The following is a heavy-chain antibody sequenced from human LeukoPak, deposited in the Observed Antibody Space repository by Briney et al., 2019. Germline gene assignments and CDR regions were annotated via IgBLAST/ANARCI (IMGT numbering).Heavy chain of an antibody. Sequence: PSETLSLTCTVSGGSISSSSYYWGWIRQPPGKGLEWIGSIYYSGSTYYNPSLKSRVTITVDTSKNPFSLKLSSVTAADTAVYYCAISFSGYDPLYFDYWGQGTLVTVSS. CDR1: GGSISSSSYY. D-gene: IGHD5-12*01. CDR3: AISFSGYDPLYFDY. J-gene: IGHJ4*02. V-gene: IGHV4-39*01. CDR2: IYYSGST.